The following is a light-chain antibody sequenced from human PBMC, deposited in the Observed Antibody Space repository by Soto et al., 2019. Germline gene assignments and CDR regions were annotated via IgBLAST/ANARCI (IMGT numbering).Light chain of an antibody. CDR3: NSYTSSSTLPYV. CDR1: SSDVGGYNY. J-gene: IGLJ1*01. V-gene: IGLV2-14*03. CDR2: DVS. Sequence: QAVVTQPASVSGSPGQSVTISCTGTSSDVGGYNYVSWYQHHPGEAPKLMIYDVSNRPSGVSNRFSGSKSGNTASLTISGLQAEDEADYYCNSYTSSSTLPYVFGTGTQLTVL.